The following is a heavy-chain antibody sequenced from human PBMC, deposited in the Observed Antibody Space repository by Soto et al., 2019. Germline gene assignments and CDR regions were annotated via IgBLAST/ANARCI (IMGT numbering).Heavy chain of an antibody. D-gene: IGHD4-17*01. CDR1: GFTFSNYT. Sequence: EVQLVESGGGLVQPGGSLSLSCAPSGFTFSNYTMNWVRQAPGKGLEWVSYISSSGRTIFYADSVKGRFTISRDNAKNSLYLQMNSLRDEDTAAYYCAREGGVYGGHFDYWGQGTLVTVSS. CDR3: AREGGVYGGHFDY. J-gene: IGHJ4*02. V-gene: IGHV3-48*02. CDR2: ISSSGRTI.